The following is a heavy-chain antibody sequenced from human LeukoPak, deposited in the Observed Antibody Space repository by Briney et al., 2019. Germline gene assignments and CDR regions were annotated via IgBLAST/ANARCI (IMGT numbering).Heavy chain of an antibody. Sequence: SVKVSCKASGGTFSSYAISWVRQAPGQGLEWMGGIIPIFGTANYAQKFQGRVTITADESTSTAYMELSSLKSEDTAVYYCASLSPSPSGIAYPEGNWGQGTLVTVSS. CDR3: ASLSPSPSGIAYPEGN. CDR2: IIPIFGTA. D-gene: IGHD6-13*01. J-gene: IGHJ4*02. CDR1: GGTFSSYA. V-gene: IGHV1-69*13.